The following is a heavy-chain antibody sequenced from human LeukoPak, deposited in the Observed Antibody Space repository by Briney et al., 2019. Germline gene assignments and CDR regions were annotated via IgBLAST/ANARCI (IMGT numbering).Heavy chain of an antibody. J-gene: IGHJ4*02. CDR2: IYYSGST. CDR1: GGSISSYY. CDR3: ARLGSGSYYKSSNHFDY. D-gene: IGHD3-10*01. Sequence: PSETLSLTCTVSGGSISSYYWSWIRQPPGKGLEWIGYIYYSGSTNYNPSLKSRVTISVDTSKNQFSLKLSSVTAADTAVYYCARLGSGSYYKSSNHFDYWGQGTLVTVSS. V-gene: IGHV4-59*12.